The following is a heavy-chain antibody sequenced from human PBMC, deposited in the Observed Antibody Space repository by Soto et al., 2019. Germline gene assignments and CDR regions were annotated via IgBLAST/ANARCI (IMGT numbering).Heavy chain of an antibody. Sequence: EVQLVESGGGLVQPGGSLRLSCTASGFIFSNFWMNWVRQAPGKGLEWLGNINGDGSGTSYVDSVKGRFTTSRDNAERSLYLHMNSLRAEDTAVYYCARGTSTPGFDYLGQGTLVTVSS. J-gene: IGHJ4*02. D-gene: IGHD1-1*01. V-gene: IGHV3-7*04. CDR1: GFIFSNFW. CDR3: ARGTSTPGFDY. CDR2: INGDGSGT.